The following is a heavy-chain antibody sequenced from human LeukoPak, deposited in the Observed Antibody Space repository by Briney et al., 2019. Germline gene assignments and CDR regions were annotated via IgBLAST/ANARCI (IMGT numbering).Heavy chain of an antibody. V-gene: IGHV3-21*04. J-gene: IGHJ5*02. CDR3: AKDDASYYDSSGYYYPNWFDP. D-gene: IGHD3-22*01. CDR2: ISSSSSYT. CDR1: GFTFSRYS. Sequence: GGSLRLSCAASGFTFSRYSMNWVRQAPGKGLEWVSSISSSSSYTYYADSVKGRFTISRDNAKNSLDLQMNSLRAEDTAVYYCAKDDASYYDSSGYYYPNWFDPWGQGTLVTVSS.